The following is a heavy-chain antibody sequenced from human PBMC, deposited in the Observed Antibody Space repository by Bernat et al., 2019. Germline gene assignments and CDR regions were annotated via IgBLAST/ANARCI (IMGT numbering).Heavy chain of an antibody. CDR2: IYYSGST. CDR3: ARRPLVGGENRGGFYFDY. J-gene: IGHJ4*02. Sequence: QVQLQESGPGLVKPSETLSLTCTVSGGSISSYYWSWIRQPPGKGLEWIGYIYYSGSTNYNPSLKSRVTISVDTSTNQFSLKLSSVTAADTAVYYCARRPLVGGENRGGFYFDYLGQGTLVTVSS. V-gene: IGHV4-59*08. CDR1: GGSISSYY. D-gene: IGHD1-26*01.